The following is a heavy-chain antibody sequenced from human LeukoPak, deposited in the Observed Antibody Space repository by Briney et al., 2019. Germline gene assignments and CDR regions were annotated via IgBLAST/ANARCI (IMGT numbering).Heavy chain of an antibody. CDR2: IYYSGST. V-gene: IGHV4-59*08. Sequence: PSETLSLTCTVSGGSISSYFWSWIRQPPGKGLEWIGYIYYSGSTNYNPSLKSRVTISVDTSKNQFSLKLSSVTAADTAVYYCARIRSGRLTFDYWGQGTLVTVSS. J-gene: IGHJ4*02. CDR3: ARIRSGRLTFDY. D-gene: IGHD6-25*01. CDR1: GGSISSYF.